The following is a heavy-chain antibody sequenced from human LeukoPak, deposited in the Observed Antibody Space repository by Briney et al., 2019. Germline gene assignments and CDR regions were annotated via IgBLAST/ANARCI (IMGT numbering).Heavy chain of an antibody. CDR3: ARVVPAATIDY. J-gene: IGHJ4*02. V-gene: IGHV4-30-2*01. D-gene: IGHD2-2*01. CDR1: GGSISSGGYS. Sequence: SETLSLTCAVSGGSISSGGYSWSWIRQPPGKGLEWIGYIYHSGSTYYNPSLKSRVTISVDRSKNQFSLKLSSVTAADTAVYYCARVVPAATIDYWGQGTLVTVSS. CDR2: IYHSGST.